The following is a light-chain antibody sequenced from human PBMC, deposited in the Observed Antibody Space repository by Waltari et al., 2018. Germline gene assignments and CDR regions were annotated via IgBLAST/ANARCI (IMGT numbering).Light chain of an antibody. V-gene: IGLV2-23*02. Sequence: QSALTQPASVSGSPGQSITISCSGTNSDFGSYNLVSWYQQHPGIAPKLIIFDVFKRPSWVSGCFAGSNSGNTASLTISGLQSDYEADYYCFSYAVSSTSNVFGTGTKVTVL. J-gene: IGLJ1*01. CDR2: DVF. CDR1: NSDFGSYNL. CDR3: FSYAVSSTSNV.